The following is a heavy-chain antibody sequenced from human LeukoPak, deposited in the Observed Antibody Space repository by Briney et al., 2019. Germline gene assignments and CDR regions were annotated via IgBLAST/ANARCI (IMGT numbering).Heavy chain of an antibody. CDR2: IYYSKNA. CDR1: GGSISSSSAY. CDR3: VSPRGFSYGYFDY. J-gene: IGHJ4*02. D-gene: IGHD5-18*01. V-gene: IGHV4-39*01. Sequence: SETLSLTCTVSGGSISSSSAYWGWIRQPPGKGLEWIGSIYYSKNAYYNPSLKSRVTISADTSKDQFSLTLGSVSATDTAVYYCVSPRGFSYGYFDYWGQGTLVTVSS.